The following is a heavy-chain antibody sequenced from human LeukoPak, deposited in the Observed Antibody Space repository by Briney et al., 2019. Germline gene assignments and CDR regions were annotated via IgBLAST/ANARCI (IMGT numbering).Heavy chain of an antibody. CDR3: AAGGGWDPSFGVVTHIDA. V-gene: IGHV3-74*01. D-gene: IGHD3-3*01. J-gene: IGHJ6*03. Sequence: GGSLRLSCVTSGFTFSGYWMHWVRQGPEKGLELVSRIDNDGHGIIYADSVKGRFTTSRDNVKNTLYLQMNSLRVGDTAVYYCAAGGGWDPSFGVVTHIDAWGKGTTVVVS. CDR1: GFTFSGYW. CDR2: IDNDGHGI.